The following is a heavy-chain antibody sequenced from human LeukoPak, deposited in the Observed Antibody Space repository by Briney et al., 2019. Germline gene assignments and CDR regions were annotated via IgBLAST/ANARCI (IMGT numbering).Heavy chain of an antibody. V-gene: IGHV3-7*01. CDR3: ARDFMGIAVAGFSGYFDY. CDR1: GFTFSSYR. D-gene: IGHD6-19*01. Sequence: PGGSLRLSCVASGFTFSSYRMTWVRQTPGKGLQWVANIRQDGSEKFYVDSVKGRFTISRDNSKNTLYLQMNSLRAEDTAVYYCARDFMGIAVAGFSGYFDYWGQGTLVTVSS. CDR2: IRQDGSEK. J-gene: IGHJ4*02.